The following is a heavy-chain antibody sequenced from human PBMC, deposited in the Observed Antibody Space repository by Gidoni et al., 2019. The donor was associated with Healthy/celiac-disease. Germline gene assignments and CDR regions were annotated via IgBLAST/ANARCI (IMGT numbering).Heavy chain of an antibody. D-gene: IGHD3-22*01. Sequence: QVQLVQSGAEVKKPGASVKVSCKASGYTFTSYYMHWVRQAPGQGLEWMGIINPSGGSTSYAQKFQGRVTMTRDTSTSTVYMELSSLRSEDTAVYYCASYPAGYYYDSSGYYNDYWGQGTLVTVSS. V-gene: IGHV1-46*01. CDR3: ASYPAGYYYDSSGYYNDY. CDR2: INPSGGST. J-gene: IGHJ4*02. CDR1: GYTFTSYY.